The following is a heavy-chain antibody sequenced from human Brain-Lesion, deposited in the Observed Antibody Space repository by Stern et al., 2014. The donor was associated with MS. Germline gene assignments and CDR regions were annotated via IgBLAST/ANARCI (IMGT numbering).Heavy chain of an antibody. CDR3: ARETGGYTYGDTDFFDY. V-gene: IGHV4-61*02. Sequence: VQLVESGPGLVKPSQTLSLTCIVSGGSISSGSFYWNWIRQPAGRGLEWIGRIYSSGGTHYNPYLKSRVTISGDTSKNQFSLKLISMTAADTAIYYCARETGGYTYGDTDFFDYWGQGALVTVSS. D-gene: IGHD5-12*01. CDR1: GGSISSGSFY. J-gene: IGHJ4*02. CDR2: IYSSGGT.